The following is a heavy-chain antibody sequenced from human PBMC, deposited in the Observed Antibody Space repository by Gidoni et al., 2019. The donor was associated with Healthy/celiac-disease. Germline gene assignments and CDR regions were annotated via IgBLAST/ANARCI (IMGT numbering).Heavy chain of an antibody. CDR1: GFTFSSYA. CDR3: ANGGVVGATPGDDY. Sequence: EVQLLESGGGLVQPGGSLGLSCAASGFTFSSYAMSWVRQAPGKGLEWVSAISGSGGSTYYADSVKGRFTISRDNSKNTLYLQMNSLRAEDTAVYYCANGGVVGATPGDDYWGQGTLVTVSS. V-gene: IGHV3-23*01. D-gene: IGHD1-26*01. CDR2: ISGSGGST. J-gene: IGHJ4*02.